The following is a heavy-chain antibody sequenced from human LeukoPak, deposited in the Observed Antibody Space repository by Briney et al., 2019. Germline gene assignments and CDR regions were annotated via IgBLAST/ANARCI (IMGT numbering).Heavy chain of an antibody. CDR3: ARELENFTTYYYMDV. V-gene: IGHV6-1*01. Sequence: SQTLSLTCAISGDSVSSNSAAWNWIRQSPSRGLEWLGRTYYRSKWFHQYAASVKSRITINPDTSKNQLSLQLNSVTPEDTAVYYCARELENFTTYYYMDVWGKGTTVTVSS. CDR1: GDSVSSNSAA. CDR2: TYYRSKWFH. D-gene: IGHD3-3*01. J-gene: IGHJ6*03.